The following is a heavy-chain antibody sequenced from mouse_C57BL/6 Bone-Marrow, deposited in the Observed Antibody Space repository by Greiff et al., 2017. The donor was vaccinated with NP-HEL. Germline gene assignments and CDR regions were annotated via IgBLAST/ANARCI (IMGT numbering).Heavy chain of an antibody. CDR3: ARRSYYDYDVYYFDY. V-gene: IGHV1-26*01. D-gene: IGHD2-4*01. J-gene: IGHJ2*01. CDR2: INPNNGGT. Sequence: EVQLQQSGPELVKPGASVKISCKASGYTFTDYYMNWVKQSHGKSLEWIGDINPNNGGTSYNQKFKGKATLTVDKSSSTAYMELRSLTSEDSAVYYCARRSYYDYDVYYFDYWGQGTTLTVSS. CDR1: GYTFTDYY.